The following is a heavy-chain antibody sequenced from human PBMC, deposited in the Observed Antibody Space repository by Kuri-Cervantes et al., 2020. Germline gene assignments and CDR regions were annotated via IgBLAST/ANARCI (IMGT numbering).Heavy chain of an antibody. CDR2: IYYSGST. J-gene: IGHJ4*02. V-gene: IGHV4-39*01. Sequence: GSLRLSRPVPGGSISSSSDYWGWIRQPPGTGIEWIGSIYYSGSTYYNPSLKSRVTISVDTSKNQFSLKLSSVTAADTAVYYCARHSVDSYYFDYWGQGTLVTVSS. CDR3: ARHSVDSYYFDY. CDR1: GGSISSSSDY. D-gene: IGHD3/OR15-3a*01.